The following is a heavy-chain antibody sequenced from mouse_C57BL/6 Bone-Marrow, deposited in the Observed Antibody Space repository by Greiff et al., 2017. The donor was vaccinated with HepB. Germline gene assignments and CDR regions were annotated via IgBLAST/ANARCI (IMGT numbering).Heavy chain of an antibody. CDR3: TRHYYGSSYPFDY. J-gene: IGHJ2*01. CDR2: ISGGGGNT. V-gene: IGHV5-9*01. CDR1: GFTFSSYT. Sequence: EVMLVESGGGLVKPGGFLKLSCAASGFTFSSYTMSWVRQTPEKRLVWVATISGGGGNTYYPDSVKGRFTIYRDNAKNTLYLKMNSLRSEDTALYYCTRHYYGSSYPFDYWGQGTTLTVSS. D-gene: IGHD1-1*01.